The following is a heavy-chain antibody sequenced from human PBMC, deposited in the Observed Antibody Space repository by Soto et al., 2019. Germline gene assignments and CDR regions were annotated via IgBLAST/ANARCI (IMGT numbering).Heavy chain of an antibody. Sequence: EGSLILSCAASGFTFSSDFMHWVRQAPGKGLEWVAVIWYDGSNKWYADSVKGRFTISRDNSKNTLYLEMNSLRAEDTAVYYCARGNYDFCSGLDYWGQGALVTVSS. CDR1: GFTFSSDF. V-gene: IGHV3-33*01. D-gene: IGHD3-3*01. CDR2: IWYDGSNK. CDR3: ARGNYDFCSGLDY. J-gene: IGHJ4*02.